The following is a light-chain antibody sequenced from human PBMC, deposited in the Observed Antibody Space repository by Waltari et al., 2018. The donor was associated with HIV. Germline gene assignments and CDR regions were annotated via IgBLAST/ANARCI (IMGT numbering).Light chain of an antibody. CDR1: SDAVGNYDY. CDR2: NVN. CDR3: CSYTSSATYV. V-gene: IGLV2-11*01. Sequence: QSALIQPPSVSGSPGQSATVSCTGTSDAVGNYDYVSRYQHHPGTVPKPMIYNVNIHPSGVPDRFSGSKSGNTASMTISGLQAEDEADYYFCSYTSSATYVFGPGTKVTVL. J-gene: IGLJ1*01.